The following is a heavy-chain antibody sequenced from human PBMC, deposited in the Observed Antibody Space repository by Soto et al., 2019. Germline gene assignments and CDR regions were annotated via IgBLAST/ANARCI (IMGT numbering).Heavy chain of an antibody. CDR1: GGSISSYY. CDR3: AREAYDFWCGYYTPSYYYYMDV. CDR2: IYYSGST. Sequence: SETLSLTCTVSGGSISSYYWSWIRQPPGKGLEWIGYIYYSGSTNYNPSLKSRVTISVDTSKNQFSLKLSSVTAADTAVYYCAREAYDFWCGYYTPSYYYYMDVWGKGTTVTVSS. V-gene: IGHV4-59*01. D-gene: IGHD3-3*01. J-gene: IGHJ6*03.